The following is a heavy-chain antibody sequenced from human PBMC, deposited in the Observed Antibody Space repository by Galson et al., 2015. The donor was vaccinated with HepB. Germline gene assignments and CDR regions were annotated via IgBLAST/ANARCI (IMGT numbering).Heavy chain of an antibody. CDR2: ISYDGSNK. D-gene: IGHD6-13*01. CDR1: GFTFSSYA. V-gene: IGHV3-30*04. J-gene: IGHJ5*02. Sequence: SLRLSCAASGFTFSSYAMHWVRQAPGKGLEWVAVISYDGSNKYYADSVKGRFTISRDNSKNTLYLQMNGLRAEDTAVYYCARAGYSSSWVFDPWGQGTLVTVSS. CDR3: ARAGYSSSWVFDP.